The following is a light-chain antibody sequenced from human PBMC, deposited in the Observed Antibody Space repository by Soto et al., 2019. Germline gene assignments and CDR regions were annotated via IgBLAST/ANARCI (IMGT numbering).Light chain of an antibody. J-gene: IGKJ1*01. CDR1: QSISSY. Sequence: EIVLTHSPATLSLSPCERATLSFRASQSISSYLAWYQQKPGQAPSLLIYDASNRATGIPARFSGSGSGTDFTLTISSLEPEDFAVYYCQQRSNWPRTFGQGTKVDI. CDR2: DAS. V-gene: IGKV3-11*01. CDR3: QQRSNWPRT.